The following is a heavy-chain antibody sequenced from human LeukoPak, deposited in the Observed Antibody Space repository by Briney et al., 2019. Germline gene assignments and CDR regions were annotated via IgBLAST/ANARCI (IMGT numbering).Heavy chain of an antibody. J-gene: IGHJ6*04. CDR1: GGSISSGGYS. V-gene: IGHV4-30-4*07. Sequence: SETLSLTCAVSGGSISSGGYSWSWIRQPPGKGLEWIGYIYYSGSTYYNPSLKSRVTISVDTSKNQFSLKLSSVTAADTAVYYCARDRPMGSWGLDVWGKGTTVTISS. CDR2: IYYSGST. CDR3: ARDRPMGSWGLDV. D-gene: IGHD1-26*01.